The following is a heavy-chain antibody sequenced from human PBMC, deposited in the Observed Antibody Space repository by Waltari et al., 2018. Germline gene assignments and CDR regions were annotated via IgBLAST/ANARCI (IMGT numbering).Heavy chain of an antibody. CDR3: ATPLTIAARPSDFDY. V-gene: IGHV1-2*06. Sequence: QVQLVQSGAEVKKPGASVKVSCKASGYTFTGYYMHWVRQAPGQGLEWRGRINPNSGGTNYAKKLQGRVTMNRETSISTAYMGLSRLRSDDTAVYYGATPLTIAARPSDFDYWGQGTLVTVSS. J-gene: IGHJ4*02. CDR1: GYTFTGYY. CDR2: INPNSGGT. D-gene: IGHD6-6*01.